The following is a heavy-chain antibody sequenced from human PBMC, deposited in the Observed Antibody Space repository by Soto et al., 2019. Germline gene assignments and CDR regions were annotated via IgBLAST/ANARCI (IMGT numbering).Heavy chain of an antibody. D-gene: IGHD1-1*01. CDR1: GFSLSSYD. CDR2: FGSGGDR. Sequence: EVRLVESGGGLLQPGTSVRLSCAAPGFSLSSYDLHWVRQVPEKRLEWVAFFGSGGDRHYSASVKGRFTISRDTAKKSFYLQMNSPKVGDTAVYYCGRAQRRKWNARGYGIDVWGHGTTVIVPS. V-gene: IGHV3-13*04. CDR3: GRAQRRKWNARGYGIDV. J-gene: IGHJ6*02.